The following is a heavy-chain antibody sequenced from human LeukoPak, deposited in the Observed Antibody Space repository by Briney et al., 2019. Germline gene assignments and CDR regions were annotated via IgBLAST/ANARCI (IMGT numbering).Heavy chain of an antibody. CDR1: GFTFSSYS. Sequence: GSLRLSCAASGFTFSSYSMNWVRQAPGKGLEWVPSISSSSSYIYYADSVKGRFTISRDNAKNSLYLQMNSLRAEDTAVYYCARALSRKAARPHYYYYYMDVWGKGTTVTVSS. D-gene: IGHD6-6*01. V-gene: IGHV3-21*01. J-gene: IGHJ6*03. CDR3: ARALSRKAARPHYYYYYMDV. CDR2: ISSSSSYI.